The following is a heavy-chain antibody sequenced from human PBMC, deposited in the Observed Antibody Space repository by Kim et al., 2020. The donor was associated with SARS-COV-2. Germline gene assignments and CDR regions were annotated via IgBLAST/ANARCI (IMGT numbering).Heavy chain of an antibody. D-gene: IGHD3-10*01. J-gene: IGHJ4*02. CDR2: T. CDR3: ARASRYFGVGY. Sequence: TYYNPSLKSRVTISVETSKNQFSLKLSSGTAADTAVYYCARASRYFGVGYWGQGTLVTVSS. V-gene: IGHV4-31*02.